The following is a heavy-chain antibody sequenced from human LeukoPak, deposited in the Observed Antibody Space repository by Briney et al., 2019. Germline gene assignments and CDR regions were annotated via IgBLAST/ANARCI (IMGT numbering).Heavy chain of an antibody. CDR3: AGKEVVPAAAYGMDV. CDR1: GGSFSGYY. CDR2: INHSGST. D-gene: IGHD2-2*01. J-gene: IGHJ6*02. V-gene: IGHV4-34*01. Sequence: SETLSLTCAVYGGSFSGYYWSWICQPPGKGLEWIGEINHSGSTNYNPSLKSRVTISVDTSKNQFSLKLSSVTAADTAVYYCAGKEVVPAAAYGMDVWGQGTTVTVSS.